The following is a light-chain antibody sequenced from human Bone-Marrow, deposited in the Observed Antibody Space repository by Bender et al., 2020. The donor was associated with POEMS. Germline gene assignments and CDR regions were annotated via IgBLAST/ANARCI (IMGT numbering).Light chain of an antibody. J-gene: IGLJ1*01. CDR2: EVT. CDR3: CSYAGSSTYYV. Sequence: QSALTQPASVSGSPGHSITISCTGTSSALGSYNVVSWYQQHPGKAPKLMIYEVTKRPSGVSNRFSGSKSGNTASLTISGLQAEDEADYYCCSYAGSSTYYVFGTGTKVTVL. CDR1: SSALGSYNV. V-gene: IGLV2-23*02.